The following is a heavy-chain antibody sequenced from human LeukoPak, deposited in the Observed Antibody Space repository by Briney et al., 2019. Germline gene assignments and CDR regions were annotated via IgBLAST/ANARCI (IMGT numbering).Heavy chain of an antibody. CDR2: IYPGDSDT. CDR3: ARLVKWFRGSWAYFDY. D-gene: IGHD3-10*01. CDR1: GYSFTSYW. Sequence: GESLQISCKGSGYSFTSYWIGWVRQLPGKGLEWMGIIYPGDSDTRHSPSFQGQVTISADKSISTAYLQWSSLKASDTAMYYCARLVKWFRGSWAYFDYWGQGTLVTVSS. J-gene: IGHJ4*02. V-gene: IGHV5-51*01.